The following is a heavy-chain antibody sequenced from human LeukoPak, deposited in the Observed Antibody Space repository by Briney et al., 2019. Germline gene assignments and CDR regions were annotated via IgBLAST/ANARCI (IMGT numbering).Heavy chain of an antibody. J-gene: IGHJ5*02. Sequence: ASVTVSCKASGYTFTSYAMHWVRQAPGQGLEWMGEIIPIFGTANYAQKFQGRVTITADESTSTAYMELSSLRSEDTAVYYCARDPDDSSGYYRWGQGTLVTVSS. D-gene: IGHD3-22*01. CDR3: ARDPDDSSGYYR. V-gene: IGHV1-69*13. CDR1: GYTFTSYA. CDR2: IIPIFGTA.